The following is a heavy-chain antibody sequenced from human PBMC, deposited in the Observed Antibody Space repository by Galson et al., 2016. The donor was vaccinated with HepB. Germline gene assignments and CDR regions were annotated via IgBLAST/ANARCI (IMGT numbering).Heavy chain of an antibody. Sequence: SLRLSCAASGFIFSDYYMSWIRQAPGKGLEWVSYIRSSGSHTEYADSVKGRFTISRDNAKHSLYLQMSSLRAEDTAVYYCAGDQWTNSFDIWGQGTMVTVSS. J-gene: IGHJ3*02. V-gene: IGHV3-11*04. CDR2: IRSSGSHT. D-gene: IGHD6-19*01. CDR3: AGDQWTNSFDI. CDR1: GFIFSDYY.